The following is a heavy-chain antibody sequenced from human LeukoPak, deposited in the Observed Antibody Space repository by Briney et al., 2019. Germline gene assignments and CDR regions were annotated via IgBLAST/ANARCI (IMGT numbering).Heavy chain of an antibody. V-gene: IGHV3-9*03. CDR2: ISWNSGSI. J-gene: IGHJ4*02. CDR1: GFTFDDYA. CDR3: AKDGSDSGSYQGYYFDY. D-gene: IGHD1-26*01. Sequence: GGSLRLSCAASGFTFDDYAMHWVRQAPGKGLEWVSGISWNSGSIGYADSVKGRFTIPRDNAKNSLYLQMNSLRAEDMALYYCAKDGSDSGSYQGYYFDYWGQGTLVTVSS.